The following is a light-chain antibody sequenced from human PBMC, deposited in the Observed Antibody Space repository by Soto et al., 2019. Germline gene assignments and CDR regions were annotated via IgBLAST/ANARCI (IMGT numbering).Light chain of an antibody. CDR1: NSNIGTYT. Sequence: QSVLTQPPSASGTPGQRVTISCFGSNSNIGTYTVNWYQQHPGTAPKLLIYSSNQRPSGVPDRFSGSKPGTSASLAISGLQSGDEADYYCAAWDDSLIGVAFGGGTKLTVL. CDR3: AAWDDSLIGVA. V-gene: IGLV1-44*01. J-gene: IGLJ2*01. CDR2: SSN.